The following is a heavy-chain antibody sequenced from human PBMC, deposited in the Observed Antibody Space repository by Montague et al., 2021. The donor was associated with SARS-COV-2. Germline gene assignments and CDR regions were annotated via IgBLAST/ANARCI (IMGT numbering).Heavy chain of an antibody. CDR1: GGSISSYY. CDR3: ARAGGFYDYWSGYSSSAGFFDP. D-gene: IGHD3-3*01. J-gene: IGHJ5*02. V-gene: IGHV4-59*01. Sequence: SETLSLTCTVSGGSISSYYWSWIRQPPGKGLEWIGYIYYSGSTDYNPSLKSQVTMSVDTSKNQLSLRLNSVTTADTAVYFCARAGGFYDYWSGYSSSAGFFDPWGQGILVTASS. CDR2: IYYSGST.